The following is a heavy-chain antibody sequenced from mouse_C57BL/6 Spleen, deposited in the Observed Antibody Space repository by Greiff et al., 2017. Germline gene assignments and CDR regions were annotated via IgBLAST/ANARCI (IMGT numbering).Heavy chain of an antibody. J-gene: IGHJ3*01. CDR1: GYSITSGYY. V-gene: IGHV3-6*01. Sequence: VQLKESGPGLVKPSQSLSLTCSVTGYSITSGYYWNWIRQFPGNKLEWMGYISYDGSNNYNPSLKNRISITRDTSKNQFFLKFNSVTTEDTATYYCARGDSPAWCAYWGQGTLVTVSA. CDR3: ARGDSPAWCAY. CDR2: ISYDGSN. D-gene: IGHD3-3*01.